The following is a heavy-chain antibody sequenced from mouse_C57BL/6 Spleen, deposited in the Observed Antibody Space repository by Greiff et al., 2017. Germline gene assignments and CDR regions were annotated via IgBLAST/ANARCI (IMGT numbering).Heavy chain of an antibody. Sequence: EVKLVASGGGLVKPGGSLKLSCAASGFTFSDYGMHWVRQAPEKGLEWVAYISSGSSTIYYADTVKGRFTISRDNAKNTLFLQMTSLRSEDTAMYYCARGAARAMDYWGQGTSVTVSS. CDR2: ISSGSSTI. J-gene: IGHJ4*01. V-gene: IGHV5-17*01. D-gene: IGHD3-1*01. CDR3: ARGAARAMDY. CDR1: GFTFSDYG.